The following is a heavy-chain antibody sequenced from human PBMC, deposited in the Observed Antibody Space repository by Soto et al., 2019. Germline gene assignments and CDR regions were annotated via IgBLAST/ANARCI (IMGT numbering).Heavy chain of an antibody. V-gene: IGHV4-31*03. CDR1: GGYVSRDGYY. Sequence: SETLSLTCSVSGGYVSRDGYYWTWLRQRPEAGLDHHHPGKGLEWIGYAHHNDGAYYNPSLESRTTISVDTSKNRFALMLTSVTAADTAVFFCARDQGCELDYWGQGLLVTVSA. CDR3: ARDQGCELDY. D-gene: IGHD1-1*01. CDR2: AHHNDGA. J-gene: IGHJ4*02.